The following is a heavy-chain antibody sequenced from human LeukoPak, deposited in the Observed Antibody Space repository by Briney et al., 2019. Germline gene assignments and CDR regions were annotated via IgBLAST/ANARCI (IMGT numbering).Heavy chain of an antibody. V-gene: IGHV4-34*01. D-gene: IGHD6-19*01. J-gene: IGHJ1*01. CDR2: INHSGST. CDR1: GGSFSGYY. Sequence: PSETLSLTCAVYGGSFSGYYWSWIRQPPGKGLEWIGEINHSGSTNYNPSLKSRVTISVDTSKNQFSLKLSSVTAADTAVYYCARGGQWLAAEYFQHWGQGTLVTVSS. CDR3: ARGGQWLAAEYFQH.